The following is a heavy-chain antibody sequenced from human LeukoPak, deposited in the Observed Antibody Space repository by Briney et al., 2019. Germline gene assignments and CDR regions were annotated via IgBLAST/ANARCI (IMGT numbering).Heavy chain of an antibody. CDR1: GGSISYYF. D-gene: IGHD6-19*01. Sequence: SETLSLTCTVSGGSISYYFWSWIRQPPGKGLEWIGYIFSSGGTNYNPSLKSRVTISEDTTKNQFSLNLSSVTAADTAVYYCARGYSGCDYWGQGTLVTVSS. J-gene: IGHJ4*02. V-gene: IGHV4-59*01. CDR3: ARGYSGCDY. CDR2: IFSSGGT.